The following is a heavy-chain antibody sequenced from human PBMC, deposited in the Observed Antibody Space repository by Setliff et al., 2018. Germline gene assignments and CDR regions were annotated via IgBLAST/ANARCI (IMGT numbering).Heavy chain of an antibody. Sequence: PGESLKISCKGSGYSFSNFWIGWVRQMPGKGLEWMGIIYPGDSQTRYSPSFQGQVTMSADKSINTAYLQWSNLKASDTAIYYCASSLVGATYSVYFDYWGQGALVTVSS. D-gene: IGHD1-26*01. CDR2: IYPGDSQT. CDR1: GYSFSNFW. CDR3: ASSLVGATYSVYFDY. V-gene: IGHV5-51*01. J-gene: IGHJ4*02.